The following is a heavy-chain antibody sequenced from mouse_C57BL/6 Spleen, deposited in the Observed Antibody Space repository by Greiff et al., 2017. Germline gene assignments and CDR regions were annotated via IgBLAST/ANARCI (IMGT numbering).Heavy chain of an antibody. CDR2: IDPEDGDT. CDR1: GFNIKDYY. J-gene: IGHJ2*01. V-gene: IGHV14-1*01. CDR3: TTSPGGYYGGGDY. D-gene: IGHD2-3*01. Sequence: VQLQQSGAELVRPGASVKLSCTASGFNIKDYYMHWVKQRPEQGLEWIGRIDPEDGDTEYAPKFQGKATMTADTSSNTAYLPLSTLTSEDTAVYYCTTSPGGYYGGGDYWGKGTTLTVSS.